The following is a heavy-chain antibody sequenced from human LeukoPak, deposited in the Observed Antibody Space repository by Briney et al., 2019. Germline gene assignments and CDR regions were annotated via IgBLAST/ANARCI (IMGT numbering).Heavy chain of an antibody. V-gene: IGHV3-13*01. J-gene: IGHJ6*02. CDR2: IGTAGDT. CDR3: ARGGSSWGYYYGMDV. D-gene: IGHD6-13*01. CDR1: GFTFSSYD. Sequence: GGSLRLSCAASGFTFSSYDMHWVRQATGKGLEWVSAIGTAGDTYYPGSVKGRFTISRENAKNSLYLQMNSLRAGDTAVYYCARGGSSWGYYYGMDVWGQGTTVTVSS.